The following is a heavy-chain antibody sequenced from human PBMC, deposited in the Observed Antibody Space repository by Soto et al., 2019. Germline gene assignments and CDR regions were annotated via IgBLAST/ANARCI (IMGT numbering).Heavy chain of an antibody. CDR1: GGSISSNW. CDR2: IYHSAST. J-gene: IGHJ4*02. D-gene: IGHD6-19*01. CDR3: ARHIAVSGTRGFDF. Sequence: QVHLQESGPGLIKPSGTLSLTCAVSGGSISSNWWSWVRQPPGKGLEWIGEIYHSASTNYNPSLMNRVTMSMDKSQNHLSLNLNSVTAADTAVYYCARHIAVSGTRGFDFWGRGTLVTVSS. V-gene: IGHV4-4*02.